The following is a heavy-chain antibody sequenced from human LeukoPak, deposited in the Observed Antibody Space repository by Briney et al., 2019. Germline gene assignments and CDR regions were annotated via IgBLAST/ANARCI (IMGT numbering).Heavy chain of an antibody. CDR3: ARRGYCGGDCYSDY. Sequence: GESLKISCKGSGYSFATYWIGWVRQMPGKGLEWMGIIYPGDSDTRYSPFFQGQVTISADKSISTAFLQWSSLKASDTAMYYCARRGYCGGDCYSDYWGQGTLVTVSS. D-gene: IGHD2-21*01. J-gene: IGHJ4*02. CDR1: GYSFATYW. CDR2: IYPGDSDT. V-gene: IGHV5-51*01.